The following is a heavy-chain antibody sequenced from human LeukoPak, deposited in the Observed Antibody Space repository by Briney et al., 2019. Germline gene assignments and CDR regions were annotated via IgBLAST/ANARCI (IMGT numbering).Heavy chain of an antibody. V-gene: IGHV3-53*01. CDR2: NHSCGIT. CDR1: GLPHNNIY. D-gene: IGHD6-13*01. J-gene: IGHJ6*02. Sequence: GDPVTLLCAPSGLPHNNIYILWVRQAPGPGLEWVSINHSCGITHYADSVKGRFTIYRDNSKNTLYLQMNSVRVEDTAVYYCVRDRGIASTGGYGMDVWGQGTTVTVS. CDR3: VRDRGIASTGGYGMDV.